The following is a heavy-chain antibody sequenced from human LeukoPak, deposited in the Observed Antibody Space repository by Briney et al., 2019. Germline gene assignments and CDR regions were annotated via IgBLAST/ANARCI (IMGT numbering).Heavy chain of an antibody. Sequence: PGGSLRLSCAVSGFTFSSYWMSWVRQAPGKGLEWVANIREDGDEWHYANLAKGRFTISRDNAKSSLYLQMNSLRAEDTAVYYCTSYSSDAFFHWGQGTLVTVSS. J-gene: IGHJ4*02. CDR2: IREDGDEW. V-gene: IGHV3-7*01. D-gene: IGHD6-25*01. CDR1: GFTFSSYW. CDR3: TSYSSDAFFH.